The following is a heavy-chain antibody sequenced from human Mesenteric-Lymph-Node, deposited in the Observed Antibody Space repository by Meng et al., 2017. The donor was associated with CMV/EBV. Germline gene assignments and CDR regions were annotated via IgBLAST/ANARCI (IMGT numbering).Heavy chain of an antibody. D-gene: IGHD2-2*01. CDR1: GGSISSYY. Sequence: SETLSLTCTVSGGSISSYYWSWIRQPPGKGLEWIGYIYYSGSTNYNPSLKSRVTISVDTSKNQFSLKLSSVTAADTAVYYCARGGLYCSSASCYRTFDIWGQGTMVTVSS. J-gene: IGHJ3*02. V-gene: IGHV4-59*01. CDR3: ARGGLYCSSASCYRTFDI. CDR2: IYYSGST.